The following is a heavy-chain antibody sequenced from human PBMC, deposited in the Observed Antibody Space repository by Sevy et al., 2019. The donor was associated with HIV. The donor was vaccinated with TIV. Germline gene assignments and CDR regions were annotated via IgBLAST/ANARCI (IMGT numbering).Heavy chain of an antibody. J-gene: IGHJ6*03. CDR2: ISAYNGNT. Sequence: ASVKVSCKASGYTFTSYGISWVRQAPGQGLEWMGWISAYNGNTNYAQKLQGRVTMTTDTSTSTAYMELRSLRSDDTAVYYCARSRADTAMVKLGYYYYMDVWGKWTTVTVSS. CDR3: ARSRADTAMVKLGYYYYMDV. V-gene: IGHV1-18*01. CDR1: GYTFTSYG. D-gene: IGHD5-18*01.